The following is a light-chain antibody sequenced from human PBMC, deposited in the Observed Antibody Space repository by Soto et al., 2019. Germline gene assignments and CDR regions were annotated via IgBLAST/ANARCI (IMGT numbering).Light chain of an antibody. CDR2: VVS. CDR1: SSDVGANIF. V-gene: IGLV2-14*01. Sequence: QSALTQSASVSGSPGQSITISCSGTSSDVGANIFVSWYQQHPGKAPKLIIFVVSRRPSGVSQRVSGSKSGNTASLTISWLQADDEADYYCSAFTTNNTYVFGTGTKVTVL. CDR3: SAFTTNNTYV. J-gene: IGLJ1*01.